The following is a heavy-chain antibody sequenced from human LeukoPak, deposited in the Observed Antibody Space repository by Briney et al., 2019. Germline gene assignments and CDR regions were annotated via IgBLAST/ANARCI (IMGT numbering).Heavy chain of an antibody. CDR3: ARLAYYYDSSGYYYFDY. CDR1: GGSISSSSYY. V-gene: IGHV4-39*01. D-gene: IGHD3-22*01. Sequence: SETLSLTRTVSGGSISSSSYYWGWIRQPPGKGLEWIGSIYYSGSTYYNPSLRSRVTISVDTSKNQFSLKLSSVTAADTAVYYCARLAYYYDSSGYYYFDYWGQGTLVTVSS. J-gene: IGHJ4*02. CDR2: IYYSGST.